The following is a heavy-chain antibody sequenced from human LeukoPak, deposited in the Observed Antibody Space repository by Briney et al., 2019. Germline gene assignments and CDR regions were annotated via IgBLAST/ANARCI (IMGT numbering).Heavy chain of an antibody. J-gene: IGHJ6*02. Sequence: SETLSLTCAVSGGSVSSGNWWNWVRQPPGKGLEWIGEIYHNGTTNYNPSLKSRVTISLDKSKNQFSLKLTSVTAADSAVYHCASAPILRGEGGVHYYYGMDVWGQGTTVTVSS. CDR2: IYHNGTT. V-gene: IGHV4-4*02. CDR3: ASAPILRGEGGVHYYYGMDV. CDR1: GGSVSSGNW. D-gene: IGHD3-10*01.